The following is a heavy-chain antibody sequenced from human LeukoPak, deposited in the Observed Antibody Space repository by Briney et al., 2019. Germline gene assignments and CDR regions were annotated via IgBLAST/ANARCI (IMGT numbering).Heavy chain of an antibody. J-gene: IGHJ4*02. CDR3: ALSPVGGSYRYTSDY. V-gene: IGHV1-69*05. CDR2: IIPIFGTA. Sequence: SVKVSCKASGGTFSGYAISWVRQAPGQGLEWMGRIIPIFGTANYAQKFQGRVTITTDESTSTAYIELSSLRSEDTAVYYCALSPVGGSYRYTSDYWGQGTLVTVSS. CDR1: GGTFSGYA. D-gene: IGHD3-16*02.